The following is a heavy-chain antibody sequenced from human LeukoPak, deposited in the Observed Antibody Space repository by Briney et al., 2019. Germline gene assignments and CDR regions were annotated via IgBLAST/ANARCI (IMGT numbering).Heavy chain of an antibody. V-gene: IGHV4-59*08. D-gene: IGHD6-13*01. CDR2: IHYSGST. CDR1: GGSISGYY. CDR3: ARFSGSTWGFDP. J-gene: IGHJ5*02. Sequence: SETLSLTCTVSGGSISGYYWNWIRQTPGKGLEWIAYIHYSGSTNYNPSLKSRFTISMDTSKSQFSLKRTSVAAADTAVYYCARFSGSTWGFDPWGQGSLVTVSS.